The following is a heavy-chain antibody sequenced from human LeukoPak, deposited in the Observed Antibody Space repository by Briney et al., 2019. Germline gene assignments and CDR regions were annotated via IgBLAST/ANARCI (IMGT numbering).Heavy chain of an antibody. Sequence: GGSLRLSCAASGFTFSSYSMNWVRQAPGKGLEWVSSISSSSSYIYYADSVKGRFTISRDNAKNSLYLQMNSLRAEDTAVYYCARDHFDILTGYRTYPNYYYYYMDVWGKGTTVTISS. CDR1: GFTFSSYS. CDR2: ISSSSSYI. V-gene: IGHV3-21*01. D-gene: IGHD3-9*01. J-gene: IGHJ6*03. CDR3: ARDHFDILTGYRTYPNYYYYYMDV.